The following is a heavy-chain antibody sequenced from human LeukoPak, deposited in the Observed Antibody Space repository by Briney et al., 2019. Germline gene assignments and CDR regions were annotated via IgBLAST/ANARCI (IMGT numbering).Heavy chain of an antibody. D-gene: IGHD2-2*01. V-gene: IGHV1-2*02. Sequence: ASVKVSCKASGYTFTSYYMHWVRQAPGQGLEWMGWINPKSGGTNYAQKFQDRVTMTRDTSISTAYMELSRLTSDDTALYYCARDDTASWYYYYMDAWGAGTTVTVSS. J-gene: IGHJ6*03. CDR1: GYTFTSYY. CDR3: ARDDTASWYYYYMDA. CDR2: INPKSGGT.